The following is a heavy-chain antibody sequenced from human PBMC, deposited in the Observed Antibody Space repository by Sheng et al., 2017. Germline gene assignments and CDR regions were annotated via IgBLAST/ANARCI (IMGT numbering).Heavy chain of an antibody. D-gene: IGHD6-19*01. CDR3: ARGEGGDIAVAGPYGMDV. CDR1: GYTFTSYD. V-gene: IGHV1-8*03. J-gene: IGHJ6*02. Sequence: QVQLVQSGAEVKKPGASVKVSCKASGYTFTSYDINWVRQATGQGLEWMGWMNPNSGNTGYAQKFQGRVTITRNTSISTAYMELSSLRSEDTAVYYCARGEGGDIAVAGPYGMDVVGPRDHGHRLL. CDR2: MNPNSGNT.